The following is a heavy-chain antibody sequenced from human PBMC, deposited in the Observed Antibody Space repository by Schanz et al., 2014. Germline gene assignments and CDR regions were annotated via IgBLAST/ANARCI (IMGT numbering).Heavy chain of an antibody. V-gene: IGHV1-2*02. Sequence: QVLLVQSGAEVKQPGASVKVSCKASGYTFTGYYIHWVRQAPGQGFEWMGWINPLSGATDYAPTFRGRVSMTREPSTSTAYMEVTRLVSPDPAVYSGARRGPTCSNNACYPGGSDPGGQGTLVTVSS. CDR2: INPLSGAT. J-gene: IGHJ5*02. CDR1: GYTFTGYY. CDR3: ARRGPTCSNNACYPGGSDP. D-gene: IGHD4-4*01.